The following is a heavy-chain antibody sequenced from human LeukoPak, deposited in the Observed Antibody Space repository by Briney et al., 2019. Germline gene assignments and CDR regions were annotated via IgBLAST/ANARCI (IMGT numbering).Heavy chain of an antibody. J-gene: IGHJ4*02. CDR2: INSDGSTT. CDR1: GFTFSSYW. CDR3: VSFGSGSPY. V-gene: IGHV3-74*01. Sequence: QAGGSLRLSCAASGFTFSSYWMHWVRQAPGKGLVWVSRINSDGSTTTYADSVKGRFTISRDNAKNTLYVQMNSLRTEDTAVYYCVSFGSGSPYWGQGTLVTVSS. D-gene: IGHD3-10*01.